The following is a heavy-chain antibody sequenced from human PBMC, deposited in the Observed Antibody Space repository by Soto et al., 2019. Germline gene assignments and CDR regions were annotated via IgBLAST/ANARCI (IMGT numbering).Heavy chain of an antibody. J-gene: IGHJ4*02. CDR1: GFTFSDAW. CDR2: IKSKAHGGTI. Sequence: EVQLVESGGGLVQPGGSLRLSCAASGFTFSDAWMNWVRQAPGKGLEWVGRIKSKAHGGTIDYAAPVKGRFTISRDDSKNTLYLQMTSLKTEDTALYFCTTDPHYDTSGLGYWGQGTLVTVSS. V-gene: IGHV3-15*07. CDR3: TTDPHYDTSGLGY. D-gene: IGHD3-22*01.